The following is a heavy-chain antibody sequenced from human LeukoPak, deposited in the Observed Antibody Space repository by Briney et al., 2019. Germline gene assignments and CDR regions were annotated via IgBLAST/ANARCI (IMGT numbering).Heavy chain of an antibody. CDR1: GGSISSSSYY. J-gene: IGHJ4*02. V-gene: IGHV4-39*01. D-gene: IGHD3/OR15-3a*01. CDR2: IYYSGST. CDR3: ARQTGSGLFILP. Sequence: SETLSLTCTVSGGSISSSSYYWGWIRQPPGKGLEWIGSIYYSGSTYYNPSLKSRVTISVDTSKNQFSLKLTSVTAADTSVYYCARQTGSGLFILPGGQGTLVTVSS.